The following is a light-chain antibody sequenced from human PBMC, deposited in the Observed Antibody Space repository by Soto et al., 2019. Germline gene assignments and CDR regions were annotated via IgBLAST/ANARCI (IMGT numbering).Light chain of an antibody. CDR3: QSYDSSLSAYV. V-gene: IGLV1-40*01. CDR2: GNS. CDR1: SSNIGAGYD. J-gene: IGLJ1*01. Sequence: QSVLTQPPSVSGAPGQRVTISCTGSSSNIGAGYDVHWYQQLPGTAPKLLIYGNSNRPSGVPDRFSGSKSGTSASLAITGLQAEDEADCYCQSYDSSLSAYVFGTGTKVT.